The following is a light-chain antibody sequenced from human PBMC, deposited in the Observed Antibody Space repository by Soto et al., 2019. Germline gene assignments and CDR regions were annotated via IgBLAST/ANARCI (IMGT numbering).Light chain of an antibody. CDR1: QSISSW. Sequence: DIQMTQSPSTLSASLGDRVTITCRASQSISSWLSWYQQQPGKAPKLLIYDASRLESGVPARFSGSGSGTEFTLTISSLQPDDFATYYCQQYNTYSTFGQGTRLEI. CDR2: DAS. J-gene: IGKJ5*01. CDR3: QQYNTYST. V-gene: IGKV1-5*01.